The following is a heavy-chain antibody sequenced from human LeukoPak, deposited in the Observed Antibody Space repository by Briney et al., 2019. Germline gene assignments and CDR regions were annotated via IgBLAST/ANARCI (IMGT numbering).Heavy chain of an antibody. Sequence: PGGSLRLSCAASGFTFSSYSMNWVLQAPGKGLKWVSYISSSSSTIYYADSVKGRFTISRDNAKNSLYLQMNSLRDEDTAVYYCARGKSGWYFSVDYWGQGTLVTVSS. J-gene: IGHJ4*02. CDR2: ISSSSSTI. D-gene: IGHD6-19*01. CDR1: GFTFSSYS. V-gene: IGHV3-48*02. CDR3: ARGKSGWYFSVDY.